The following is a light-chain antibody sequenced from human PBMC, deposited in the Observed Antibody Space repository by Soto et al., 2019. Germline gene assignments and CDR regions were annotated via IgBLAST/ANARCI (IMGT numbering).Light chain of an antibody. Sequence: DIQMTQSPSTLSASVGDRVTITCRASQSISSWLAWYQQKPGKAPKLLIYKASSLESGVPSSFSGSGSGTEFTLTISSLQPDDFATYYCQQYKSYSTFGGGTKVEIK. CDR1: QSISSW. J-gene: IGKJ4*01. CDR2: KAS. V-gene: IGKV1-5*03. CDR3: QQYKSYST.